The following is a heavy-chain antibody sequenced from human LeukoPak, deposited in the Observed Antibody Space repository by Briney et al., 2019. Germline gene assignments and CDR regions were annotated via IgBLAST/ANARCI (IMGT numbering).Heavy chain of an antibody. CDR1: GFTFSNYW. D-gene: IGHD1-26*01. CDR3: ARRYRVGATGY. CDR2: INSDGSTT. Sequence: GGSLRLSCAASGFTFSNYWMHWVRQAPGKGLVWVSRINSDGSTTTYADSVKGRFTISRDNAKNTLYLQMNSLRAEDTAVYYCARRYRVGATGYWGQGTLVTVSS. J-gene: IGHJ4*02. V-gene: IGHV3-74*01.